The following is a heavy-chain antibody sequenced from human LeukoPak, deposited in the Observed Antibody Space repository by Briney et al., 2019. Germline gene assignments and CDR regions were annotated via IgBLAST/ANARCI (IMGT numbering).Heavy chain of an antibody. CDR3: AKGHGEYCDNDCYSRILDF. D-gene: IGHD2-21*01. CDR2: ISGSGGST. V-gene: IGHV3-23*01. CDR1: GFTFKSYA. Sequence: GGSLRLSCAASGFTFKSYAMNWVRQAPGKGLEWVSIISGSGGSTIYADSVKGRFTISRENSKNTLYLQMNSLRAEDTGVYHCAKGHGEYCDNDCYSRILDFWGQGTLVTVSS. J-gene: IGHJ4*02.